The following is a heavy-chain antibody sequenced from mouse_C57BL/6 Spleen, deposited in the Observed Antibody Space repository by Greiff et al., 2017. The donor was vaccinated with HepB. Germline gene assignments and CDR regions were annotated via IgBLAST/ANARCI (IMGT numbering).Heavy chain of an antibody. D-gene: IGHD2-3*01. V-gene: IGHV1-69*01. Sequence: VKVVESGAELVMPGASVKLSCKASGYTFTSYWMHWVKQRPGQGLEWIGEIDPSDSYTNYNQKFKGKSTWNVDKSSSTAYMQLSSLTSEESAVYYCARREIYDVYYGFDYWGQGTTLTVSS. CDR3: ARREIYDVYYGFDY. CDR2: IDPSDSYT. CDR1: GYTFTSYW. J-gene: IGHJ2*01.